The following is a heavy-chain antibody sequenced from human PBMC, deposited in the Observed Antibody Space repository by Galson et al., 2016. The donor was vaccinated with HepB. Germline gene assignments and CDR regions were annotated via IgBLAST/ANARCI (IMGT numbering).Heavy chain of an antibody. J-gene: IGHJ4*02. D-gene: IGHD3-16*01. CDR2: VHGNGDI. CDR3: ASFGGSYIGG. V-gene: IGHV3-53*01. CDR1: GFSVNDNN. Sequence: SLRLSCAASGFSVNDNNMCWVRQAPGKGLEWVSVVHGNGDIYYADSVKGRLSTSTDIRMNTLSLHMKRLRAEDTAMYYCASFGGSYIGGWGQGTLVTVSS.